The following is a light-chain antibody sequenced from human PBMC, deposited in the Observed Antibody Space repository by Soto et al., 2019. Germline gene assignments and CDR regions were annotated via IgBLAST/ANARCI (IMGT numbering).Light chain of an antibody. CDR3: QQYDSHSSST. V-gene: IGKV1-5*01. CDR1: QSITTW. Sequence: DIQMTQSPSTLSASVGDRVTIACRASQSITTWLAWYQQKPGKAPKLLIYDASSLQSGVPSRFSGSGSGTEFTLTISSLQPDDFATYDCQQYDSHSSSTFGQGTKLESK. J-gene: IGKJ2*01. CDR2: DAS.